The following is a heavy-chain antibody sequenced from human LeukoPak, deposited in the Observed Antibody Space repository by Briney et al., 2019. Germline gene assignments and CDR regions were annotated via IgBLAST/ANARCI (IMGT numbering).Heavy chain of an antibody. V-gene: IGHV4-61*02. D-gene: IGHD6-19*01. CDR2: IYTSGST. Sequence: SETLSLTCTVSGGSISSGSYYWSWIRQPAGKGLEWIGRIYTSGSTNYNPSLKSRVTISVDTSKNQFSLKLSSVTAADTAVYYCARDSSGWYPEYYFDYWGQGTLVTVSS. CDR1: GGSISSGSYY. CDR3: ARDSSGWYPEYYFDY. J-gene: IGHJ4*02.